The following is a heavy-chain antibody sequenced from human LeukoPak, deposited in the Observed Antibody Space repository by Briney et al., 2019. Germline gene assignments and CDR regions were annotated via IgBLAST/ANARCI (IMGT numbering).Heavy chain of an antibody. Sequence: ASVKVSCEASGGTFSSYAISWVRQAPGQGLEWMGGIIPIFGTANYAQKFQGRVTITADESTSTAYMELSSLRSEDTAVYYCARGPLITMVRGVIFYFDYWGQGTLVTVSS. J-gene: IGHJ4*02. CDR3: ARGPLITMVRGVIFYFDY. CDR2: IIPIFGTA. CDR1: GGTFSSYA. V-gene: IGHV1-69*13. D-gene: IGHD3-10*01.